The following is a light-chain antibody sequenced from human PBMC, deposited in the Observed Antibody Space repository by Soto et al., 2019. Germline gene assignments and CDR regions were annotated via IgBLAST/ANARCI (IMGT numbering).Light chain of an antibody. CDR2: KAS. J-gene: IGKJ2*01. CDR3: QHYDIYPYT. CDR1: QDVSQW. Sequence: DIHMTQSPSTLSASVGDTVTITCRASQDVSQWLAWYQERPGKPPKLLIYKASSLERGVPSRFRGRGSETEFTLTIRDLQPDDFATYYCQHYDIYPYTFGQGNRLEIK. V-gene: IGKV1-5*03.